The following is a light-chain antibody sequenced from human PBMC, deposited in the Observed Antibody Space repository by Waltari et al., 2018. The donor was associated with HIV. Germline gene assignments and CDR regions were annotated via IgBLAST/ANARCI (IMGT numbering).Light chain of an antibody. CDR3: AAWDDSLNGLVV. CDR1: SPNIGSTT. V-gene: IGLV1-44*01. J-gene: IGLJ2*01. Sequence: QSVLTQPPSASGPPGQRVTISCSGSSPNIGSTTVNCNQHLPGTAPKLLIYSNNQLPSGVPDRFSGSKSGTSASLAISGLQSEDEADYYCAAWDDSLNGLVVFGGGTKLTVL. CDR2: SNN.